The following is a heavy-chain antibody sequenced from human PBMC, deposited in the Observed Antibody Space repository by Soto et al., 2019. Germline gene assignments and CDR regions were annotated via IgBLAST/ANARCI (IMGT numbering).Heavy chain of an antibody. J-gene: IGHJ6*02. CDR3: ARSSICSSTSCYDYYYYGMDV. CDR1: GYTFTSYY. V-gene: IGHV1-46*01. D-gene: IGHD2-2*01. Sequence: ASVKVSCKASGYTFTSYYMHWVRQAPGQGLEWMGIINPSGGSTSYAQKFQGRVTMTRDTSTSTVYMELSSLRSEDTAVYYCARSSICSSTSCYDYYYYGMDVWGQGTTVTVSS. CDR2: INPSGGST.